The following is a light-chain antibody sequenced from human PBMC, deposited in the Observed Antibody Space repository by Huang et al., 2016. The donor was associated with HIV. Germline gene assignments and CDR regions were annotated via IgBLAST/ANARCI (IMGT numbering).Light chain of an antibody. J-gene: IGKJ2*01. CDR2: ASS. CDR3: QQSYSTPYT. CDR1: QSSSNY. V-gene: IGKV1-39*01. Sequence: DIQMTQSPSSLSASVGDRVTITCRASQSSSNYLNWYQQKPGKTPKVLIYASSSLQSGVPSRFSGSGSGTDFTLTISSLQPEDFASYYCQQSYSTPYTFGQGTKLEIK.